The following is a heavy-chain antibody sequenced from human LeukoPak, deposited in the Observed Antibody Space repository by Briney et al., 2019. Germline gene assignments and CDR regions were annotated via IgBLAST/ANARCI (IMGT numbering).Heavy chain of an antibody. V-gene: IGHV3-20*04. CDR3: ARTTSVSYVGDAFDI. J-gene: IGHJ3*02. Sequence: GGSLRLSCTTSGFNFDDDAMSWGRQAPGKGLEWVSGINWNGGSRTYADSVKGRFTISRDNAKNTLYLQMNSLRAEDTAVYYCARTTSVSYVGDAFDIWGQGTMVTVSS. CDR1: GFNFDDDA. D-gene: IGHD1-26*01. CDR2: INWNGGSR.